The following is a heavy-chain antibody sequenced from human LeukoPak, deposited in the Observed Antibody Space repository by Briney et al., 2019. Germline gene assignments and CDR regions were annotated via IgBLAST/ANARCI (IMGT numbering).Heavy chain of an antibody. CDR1: GFTFEDYA. Sequence: GGSLRLSCAASGFTFEDYAMHWVRQLPGKGLEWVSGIGWNSVYIAYAASVEGRVTISRDNSKNTLFLQKNSLRAGDTAVYYCAKGTMDGGQYYYDSSGGQGTLVTVSS. CDR2: IGWNSVYI. D-gene: IGHD3-22*01. J-gene: IGHJ4*02. V-gene: IGHV3-9*01. CDR3: AKGTMDGGQYYYDSS.